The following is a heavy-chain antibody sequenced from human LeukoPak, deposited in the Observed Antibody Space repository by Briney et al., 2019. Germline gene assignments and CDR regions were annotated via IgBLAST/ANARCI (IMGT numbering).Heavy chain of an antibody. Sequence: PGGSLRLSCAASGFTFSDCYMSWIRQAPGKGLEWVSYISSSGSTIYYADSVKGRFTISRDNAKNSLYLQMNSLRAEDTAVYYCARDRCSGGSCYPHAFDIWGQGTMVTVSS. V-gene: IGHV3-11*01. CDR2: ISSSGSTI. CDR1: GFTFSDCY. D-gene: IGHD2-15*01. J-gene: IGHJ3*02. CDR3: ARDRCSGGSCYPHAFDI.